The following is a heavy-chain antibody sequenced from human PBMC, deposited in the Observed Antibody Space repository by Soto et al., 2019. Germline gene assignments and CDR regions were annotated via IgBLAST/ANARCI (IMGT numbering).Heavy chain of an antibody. V-gene: IGHV1-69*13. Sequence: SVKVSCKASGGTFSSYSISWVRQAPGQGLEWMGGIIPIFGTANYAQKFQGRVTITADESTSTAYMELSSLKASDTAMYYCARHRAYSMETGMDVWGQGTTVTVSS. D-gene: IGHD4-4*01. J-gene: IGHJ6*02. CDR2: IIPIFGTA. CDR3: ARHRAYSMETGMDV. CDR1: GGTFSSYS.